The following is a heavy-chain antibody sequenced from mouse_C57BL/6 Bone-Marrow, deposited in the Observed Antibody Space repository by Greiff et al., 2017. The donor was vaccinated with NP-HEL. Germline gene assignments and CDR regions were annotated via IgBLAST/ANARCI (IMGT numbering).Heavy chain of an antibody. CDR1: GYTFTSYW. CDR3: ARSDYGSAFDY. D-gene: IGHD1-1*01. CDR2: IDPSDSYT. J-gene: IGHJ2*01. V-gene: IGHV1-69*01. Sequence: QVQLQQPGAELVMPGASVKLSCKASGYTFTSYWMHWVKQRPGQGLEWIGEIDPSDSYTNYNQKFKGKSTLTVDKSSSTAYMPLSSLTSEESAVYYCARSDYGSAFDYWGQGTTLTVAS.